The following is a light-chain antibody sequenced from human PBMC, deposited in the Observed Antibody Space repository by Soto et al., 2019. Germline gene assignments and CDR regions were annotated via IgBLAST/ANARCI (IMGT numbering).Light chain of an antibody. J-gene: IGLJ2*01. CDR2: RNN. CDR3: TVWDDSLRGRL. CDR1: SSNIGSHY. V-gene: IGLV1-47*01. Sequence: QSVLTQPTSASGTPGQRVTISCSGSSSNIGSHYVYWYQQLPGTAPQLLIYRNNQRPSGVPDRFSGSKSGTSASLAISALRSEDEADYYCTVWDDSLRGRLFGGGTKVTVL.